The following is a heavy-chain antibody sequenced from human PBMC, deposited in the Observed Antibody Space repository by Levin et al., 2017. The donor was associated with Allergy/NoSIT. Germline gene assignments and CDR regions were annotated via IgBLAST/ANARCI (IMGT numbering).Heavy chain of an antibody. Sequence: PSETLSLTCAVSGGSISSSNWWSWVRQPPGKGLEWIGEIYHSGSTNYNPSLKSRVTISVDKSKKQFSLKLSSVTAADTAVYYCARDLFYESKLVTKVTGAWGQGTLVTVSS. CDR3: ARDLFYESKLVTKVTGA. V-gene: IGHV4-4*02. J-gene: IGHJ5*02. D-gene: IGHD4-17*01. CDR1: GGSISSSNW. CDR2: IYHSGST.